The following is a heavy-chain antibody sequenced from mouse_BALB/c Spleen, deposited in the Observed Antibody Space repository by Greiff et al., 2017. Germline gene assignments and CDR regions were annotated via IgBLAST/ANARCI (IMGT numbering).Heavy chain of an antibody. CDR2: IYPGSGST. Sequence: LQQPGSELVRPGASVKLSCKASGYTFTSYWMHWVKQRPGQGLEWIGNIYPGSGSTNYDEKFKSKATLTVDTSSSTAYMQLSSLTSEDSAVYYCTGGYDGYFDYWGQCTTLTVSS. CDR3: TGGYDGYFDY. V-gene: IGHV1S22*01. D-gene: IGHD2-2*01. CDR1: GYTFTSYW. J-gene: IGHJ2*01.